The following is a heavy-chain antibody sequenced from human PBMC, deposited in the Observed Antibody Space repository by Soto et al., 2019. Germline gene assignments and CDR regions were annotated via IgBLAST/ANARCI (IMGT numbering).Heavy chain of an antibody. V-gene: IGHV1-18*01. D-gene: IGHD3-10*01. CDR2: ISGYSGNA. CDR3: ATGGGALDI. Sequence: QIQLVQSGSELKKPGATVRVSCTASGNIVTNYGINWLRQAPGQGLEWMGCISGYSGNAHYLEKLQGRLTVTTDTSTTTAYMELKSLTSDDTALYYCATGGGALDIWGQGTMVIVSS. J-gene: IGHJ3*02. CDR1: GNIVTNYG.